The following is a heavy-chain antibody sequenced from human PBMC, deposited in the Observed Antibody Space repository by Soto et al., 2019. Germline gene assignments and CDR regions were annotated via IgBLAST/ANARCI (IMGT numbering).Heavy chain of an antibody. D-gene: IGHD3-3*01. CDR2: IIPIFGTA. V-gene: IGHV1-69*06. CDR3: ARAEGNFGVVRYGMDV. Sequence: SVNVSCKASGVTLSSYAISWVRQAPEQGLEWMGGIIPIFGTANYAQKFQGRVTITADKSTSTAYMELSSLRSEDTAVYYCARAEGNFGVVRYGMDVWGQGTTVTVSS. J-gene: IGHJ6*02. CDR1: GVTLSSYA.